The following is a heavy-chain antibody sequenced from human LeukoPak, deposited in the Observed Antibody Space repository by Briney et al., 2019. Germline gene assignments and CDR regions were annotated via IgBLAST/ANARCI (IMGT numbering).Heavy chain of an antibody. CDR2: ISAYNGNT. Sequence: ASVKVSCKASGYIFTSYGISWVRQAPGQGLEWMGWISAYNGNTNYAQKLQGRVTMTTDTSTSTAYMELRSLRSDDTAVYYCAREYCSSTSCYEDDYWGQGTLVTVSS. CDR3: AREYCSSTSCYEDDY. CDR1: GYIFTSYG. V-gene: IGHV1-18*01. D-gene: IGHD2-2*01. J-gene: IGHJ4*02.